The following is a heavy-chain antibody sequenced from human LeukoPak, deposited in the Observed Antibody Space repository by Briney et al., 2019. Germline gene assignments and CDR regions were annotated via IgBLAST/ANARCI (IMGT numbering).Heavy chain of an antibody. CDR3: AKYGPQDSGSSHFDY. CDR1: GFTFSTYA. J-gene: IGHJ4*02. V-gene: IGHV3-23*01. D-gene: IGHD1-26*01. CDR2: FSDSGGNT. Sequence: PGGSLRLSCAASGFTFSTYAMSWVRQAPGKGLEWVATFSDSGGNTYYVDSVKGRFTISRDNSKNALYVQMNSLRAEDTAIYYCAKYGPQDSGSSHFDYWGQGALVTVSS.